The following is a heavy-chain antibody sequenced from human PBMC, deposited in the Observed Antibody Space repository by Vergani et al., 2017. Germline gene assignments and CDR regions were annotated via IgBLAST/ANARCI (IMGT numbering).Heavy chain of an antibody. Sequence: QVQLVQSGAEVKQPGSSVKLSCKASGGTFSSYAISWVRQAPGQGLEWMGRIIPILGIANYAQKFQGRVTITADKSTSTAYVELSSLSSGDTAVYYCARDLGGSSRFDDWGQGTLVTVSS. V-gene: IGHV1-69*04. CDR1: GGTFSSYA. D-gene: IGHD6-6*01. CDR2: IIPILGIA. CDR3: ARDLGGSSRFDD. J-gene: IGHJ4*02.